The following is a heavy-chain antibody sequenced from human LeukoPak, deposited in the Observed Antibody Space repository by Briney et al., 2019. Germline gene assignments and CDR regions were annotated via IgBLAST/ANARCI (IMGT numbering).Heavy chain of an antibody. CDR2: VYSGGST. CDR1: GFAVSSNY. V-gene: IGHV3-53*01. CDR3: AKEDGNYGSGRYYYFDY. J-gene: IGHJ4*02. Sequence: GGSLRLSCAASGFAVSSNYMTWVRQAPGKGLEWVSVVYSGGSTEYADSVKGRFTISRDNSKSTLYLVMNSLKAEDTAVYYCAKEDGNYGSGRYYYFDYWGQGTLVTVSS. D-gene: IGHD3-10*01.